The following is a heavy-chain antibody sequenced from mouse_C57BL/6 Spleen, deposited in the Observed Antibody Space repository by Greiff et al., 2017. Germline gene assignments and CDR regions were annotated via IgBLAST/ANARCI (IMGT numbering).Heavy chain of an antibody. Sequence: QVQLQQPGAELVRPGSSVKLSCKASGYTFTSYWMHWVKQRPIQGLEWIGNIDPSDSETHYNQKFKDKATLTVDKSSSTAYMQLSSLQSEDSAVYYCARGHYYGSSYWFAYWGQGTLVTVSA. J-gene: IGHJ3*01. CDR1: GYTFTSYW. CDR2: IDPSDSET. D-gene: IGHD1-1*01. V-gene: IGHV1-52*01. CDR3: ARGHYYGSSYWFAY.